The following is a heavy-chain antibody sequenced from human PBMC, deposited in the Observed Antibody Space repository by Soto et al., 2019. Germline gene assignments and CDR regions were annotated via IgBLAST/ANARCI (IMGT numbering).Heavy chain of an antibody. CDR2: IDSSGRT. V-gene: IGHV4-39*01. D-gene: IGHD4-4*01. J-gene: IGHJ4*02. CDR3: ARQRGYSNSVFDH. CDR1: GGSISNNNYY. Sequence: LSLTCTVSGGSISNNNYYWAWIRQPPGKGLEWIGSIDSSGRTYYYPSLKSRVTISVDTSKNQFSLELSSVTAADTAVYYCARQRGYSNSVFDHWGQGTLVTVSS.